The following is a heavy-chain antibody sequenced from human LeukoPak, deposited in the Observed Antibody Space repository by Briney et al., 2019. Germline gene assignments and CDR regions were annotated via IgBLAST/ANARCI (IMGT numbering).Heavy chain of an antibody. CDR2: IKQDGSET. V-gene: IGHV3-7*01. J-gene: IGHJ6*03. D-gene: IGHD3-3*01. CDR1: GFTFSNYW. CDR3: ARDNGVVHGVYYMDV. Sequence: PGGSLRLSCAASGFTFSNYWMSWVRRAPGKGLEWVAIIKQDGSETYYVDSVRGRFTISRDNAKMSLFLQMNSLRAEDTAVYYCARDNGVVHGVYYMDVWGKGTTVTVS.